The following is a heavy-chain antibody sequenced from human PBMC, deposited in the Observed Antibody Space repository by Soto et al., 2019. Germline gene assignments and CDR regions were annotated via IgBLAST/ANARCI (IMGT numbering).Heavy chain of an antibody. Sequence: PSETLSLTCTVSGGSISSGGYYWSWIRQHPGKGLEWIGYIYYSGSTYYNPSLKSRVTISVDTSKNQFSLKLSSVTAADTAVYYCASLNYDILTGYEPFDYWGQGTLVTVSS. CDR3: ASLNYDILTGYEPFDY. D-gene: IGHD3-9*01. CDR2: IYYSGST. V-gene: IGHV4-31*03. J-gene: IGHJ4*02. CDR1: GGSISSGGYY.